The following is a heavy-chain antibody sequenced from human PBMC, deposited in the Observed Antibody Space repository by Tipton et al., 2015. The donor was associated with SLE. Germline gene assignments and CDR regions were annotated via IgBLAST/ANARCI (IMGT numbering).Heavy chain of an antibody. CDR2: IYHTGST. V-gene: IGHV4-38-2*01. J-gene: IGHJ4*02. D-gene: IGHD6-13*01. Sequence: TLSLTCAVYGGSFSGYYWAWIRQPPGKGLEWIGSIYHTGSTYHNPSLKSRVTISRDTSKNHFSLRLNSVTAADTAVYYCARADIAAAGTGRDYWGQGTLVTVSS. CDR3: ARADIAAAGTGRDY. CDR1: GGSFSGYY.